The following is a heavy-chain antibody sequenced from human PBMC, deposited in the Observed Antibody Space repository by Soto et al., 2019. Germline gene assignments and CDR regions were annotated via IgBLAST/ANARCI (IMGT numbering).Heavy chain of an antibody. J-gene: IGHJ5*02. CDR1: GGSITSSSHF. V-gene: IGHV4-39*01. Sequence: PSETLSLTCTVSGGSITSSSHFWGWVRQPPGKGLEWIGTIYFTGNTYYTPSLKSRLTMSIHTSKNEFSLRLNSVTAADTAVYYCAGQTFTIAAASYGRSNWFDPWGPGTLVTVSS. CDR2: IYFTGNT. CDR3: AGQTFTIAAASYGRSNWFDP. D-gene: IGHD6-25*01.